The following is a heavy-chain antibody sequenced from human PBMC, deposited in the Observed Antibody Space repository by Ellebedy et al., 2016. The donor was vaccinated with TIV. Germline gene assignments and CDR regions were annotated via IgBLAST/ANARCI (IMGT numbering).Heavy chain of an antibody. J-gene: IGHJ6*02. CDR3: TRDLTTLAAAGTGIYYYTMDV. D-gene: IGHD6-13*01. CDR2: IRSKAYGGTT. CDR1: GFTFGDCA. Sequence: GESLKISXTASGFTFGDCAMSWVRQAPGKGLEWVSFIRSKAYGGTTEYAASVKGRFTIPRDDSKSIAYLQMNSLKAEDTAVYYCTRDLTTLAAAGTGIYYYTMDVWGQGTLVTVSS. V-gene: IGHV3-49*04.